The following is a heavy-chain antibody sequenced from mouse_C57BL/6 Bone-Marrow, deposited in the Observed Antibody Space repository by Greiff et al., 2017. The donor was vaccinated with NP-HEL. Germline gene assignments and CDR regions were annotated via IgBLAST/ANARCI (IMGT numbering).Heavy chain of an antibody. CDR3: ARWGYYWYFDV. CDR1: GYTFTSYW. D-gene: IGHD2-2*01. J-gene: IGHJ1*03. V-gene: IGHV1-64*01. Sequence: QVQLQQPGAELVKPGASVKLSCKASGYTFTSYWMHWVKQRPGQGLEWIGMIHPNSGSTNYNEKFKSKATLTVDKSSSTAYMQLSSLTSEDSAVYDCARWGYYWYFDVWGTGTTVTVSS. CDR2: IHPNSGST.